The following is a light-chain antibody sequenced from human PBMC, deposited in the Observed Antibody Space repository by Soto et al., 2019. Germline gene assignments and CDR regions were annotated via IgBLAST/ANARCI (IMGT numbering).Light chain of an antibody. CDR3: QSYATGLSVIYV. Sequence: QSVLTQPPSASGAPGQRVTISCTGSSSNIGAGYDVHWYQQLPGTAPKLLIYGNNNRPSGVPDRFSGSKSGTSASLAVTGLQAEDEADYYCQSYATGLSVIYVFGTGTKVTVL. V-gene: IGLV1-40*01. J-gene: IGLJ1*01. CDR1: SSNIGAGYD. CDR2: GNN.